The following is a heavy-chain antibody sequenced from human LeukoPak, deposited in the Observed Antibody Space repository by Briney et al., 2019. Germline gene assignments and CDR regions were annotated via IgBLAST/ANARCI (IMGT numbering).Heavy chain of an antibody. D-gene: IGHD3-3*01. J-gene: IGHJ4*02. CDR3: TLGGSSDLQWFTDYFDT. CDR1: VYTFSDYF. V-gene: IGHV1-2*02. CDR2: IKPGSGGT. Sequence: GASVKVSCKTSVYTFSDYFIHWGRQAPGQGLEWVVGIKPGSGGTNYAQKVQARFTLTSDTSVSSAYMEGISLSLDDSAVCFCTLGGSSDLQWFTDYFDTWGQGILITVSS.